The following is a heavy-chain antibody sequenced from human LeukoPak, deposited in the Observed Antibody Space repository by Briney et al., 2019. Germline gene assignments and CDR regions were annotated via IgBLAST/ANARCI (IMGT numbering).Heavy chain of an antibody. Sequence: PSETLSLTCTVSGGSSSSSDYYWDWIRQPPGKGLEWIGSISYSGNTYYNPSLKSRVTISIDTSKNQFSLKLSSVTAADTALYYCARRTSRLAVTGTSGIDYWGQGTLVTVSS. CDR1: GGSSSSSDYY. J-gene: IGHJ4*02. CDR2: ISYSGNT. V-gene: IGHV4-39*01. CDR3: ARRTSRLAVTGTSGIDY. D-gene: IGHD6-19*01.